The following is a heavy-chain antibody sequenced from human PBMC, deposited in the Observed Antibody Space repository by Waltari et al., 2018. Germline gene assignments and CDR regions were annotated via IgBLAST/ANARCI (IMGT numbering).Heavy chain of an antibody. Sequence: QVQLQQWGAGLLKPSETLSLICAVHGGSFSGYYWSWISHPPGKGLEWIGEINHSGSTNYNPSLKSRVTISVDTSKNQFSLKLSSVTAADTAVYYCARRRRRGYSYGCFDYWGQGTLVTVSS. CDR2: INHSGST. CDR1: GGSFSGYY. J-gene: IGHJ4*02. V-gene: IGHV4-34*01. D-gene: IGHD5-18*01. CDR3: ARRRRRGYSYGCFDY.